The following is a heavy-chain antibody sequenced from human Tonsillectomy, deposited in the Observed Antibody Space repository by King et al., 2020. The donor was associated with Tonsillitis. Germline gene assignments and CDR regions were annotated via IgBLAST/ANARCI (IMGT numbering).Heavy chain of an antibody. CDR3: AKDRTGTTWYYYGMDV. V-gene: IGHV3-23*01. Sequence: VQLLESGGGLVQPGGSLRLSCAASVFTFSSYAMSWVRQAPGTGLEWVSSISGFGDSTYYADSVKGRFTISRDNSKNTLYLQMNSLRAEDTAVYYCAKDRTGTTWYYYGMDVWGQGTTVTVSS. D-gene: IGHD1-7*01. CDR2: ISGFGDST. CDR1: VFTFSSYA. J-gene: IGHJ6*02.